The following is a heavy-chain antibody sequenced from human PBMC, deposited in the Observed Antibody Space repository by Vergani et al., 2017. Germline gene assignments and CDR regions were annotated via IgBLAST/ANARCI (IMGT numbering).Heavy chain of an antibody. CDR2: ISGTGGST. Sequence: EVQLLESGGGLVQPGGSLRLSCAASGFTFSSYAMSWVRQAPGKGLEWVSGISGTGGSTYYADSVKGRFTISRDNSKNTLYLQMNSLRAEDTAVYYCAREYCSSTSCYEYFQHWGQGTLVTVSS. CDR3: AREYCSSTSCYEYFQH. V-gene: IGHV3-23*01. CDR1: GFTFSSYA. J-gene: IGHJ1*01. D-gene: IGHD2-2*01.